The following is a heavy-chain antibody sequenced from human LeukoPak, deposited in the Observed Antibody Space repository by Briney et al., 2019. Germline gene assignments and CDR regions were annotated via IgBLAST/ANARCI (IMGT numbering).Heavy chain of an antibody. V-gene: IGHV3-33*01. J-gene: IGHJ4*02. CDR1: GFTFGDYA. D-gene: IGHD2-2*01. Sequence: GRSLRLSCTASGFTFGDYAMSWVRQAPGKGLEWVAVIWYDGSNKYYADSVKGRFTISRDNSKNTLYLQMNSLRADDTAVYYCASRSPALDYWGQGTLVTVSS. CDR3: ASRSPALDY. CDR2: IWYDGSNK.